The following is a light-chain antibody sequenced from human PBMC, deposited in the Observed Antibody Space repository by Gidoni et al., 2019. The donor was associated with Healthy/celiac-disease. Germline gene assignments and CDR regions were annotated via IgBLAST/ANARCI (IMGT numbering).Light chain of an antibody. J-gene: IGKJ3*01. V-gene: IGKV3-11*01. CDR1: QSVSSY. CDR2: DAS. CDR3: QQRSNWLFT. Sequence: EIVLTQSPATLSLSPGERATLSCRASQSVSSYLAWDQQKPGQAPRLLIYDASNRATGSPARFSGSGSGTDFTLTISSLEPEDFAVYYCQQRSNWLFTFGPGTKVDIK.